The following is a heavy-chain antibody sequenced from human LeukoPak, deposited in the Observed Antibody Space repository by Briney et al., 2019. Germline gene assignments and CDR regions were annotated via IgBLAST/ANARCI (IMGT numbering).Heavy chain of an antibody. D-gene: IGHD2-15*01. Sequence: PSETLSLTCTVSGGSISSGGYYWSWIRQHPGKGLEWIGYIYYSGSTYYNPSLKSRVTISVDTSKNQFSLKLSSVTAADTAVYYCARESVECSGGSCYGYGMDVWGQGTTATVSS. CDR2: IYYSGST. CDR1: GGSISSGGYY. J-gene: IGHJ6*02. CDR3: ARESVECSGGSCYGYGMDV. V-gene: IGHV4-31*03.